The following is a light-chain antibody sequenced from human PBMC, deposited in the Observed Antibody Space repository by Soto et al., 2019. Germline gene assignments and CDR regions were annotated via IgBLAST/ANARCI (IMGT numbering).Light chain of an antibody. CDR1: QSINTY. CDR2: AAS. Sequence: DIQMTQSPSSLSASVGDSVTITCRASQSINTYLHWYQQKPGKAPNLLIFAASSLQNAVPSRFSGSGSGKAFNLTISSLQPEDFATYYCQQTDNFPLTFGQGTRLEI. V-gene: IGKV1-39*01. J-gene: IGKJ5*01. CDR3: QQTDNFPLT.